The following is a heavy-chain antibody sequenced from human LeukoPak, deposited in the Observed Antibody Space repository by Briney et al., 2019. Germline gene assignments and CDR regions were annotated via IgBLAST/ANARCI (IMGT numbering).Heavy chain of an antibody. CDR1: GGSMNDFY. CDR3: ARSKTTIDDRLFDP. Sequence: SETLSLTCIVSGGSMNDFYRAWIRQPPGKGLEWIGSVYSRGSTYYNPSLQSRIIISVDTSKNQFSLILRSVTAADTSVYYCARSKTTIDDRLFDPWGQGTLVTVSS. D-gene: IGHD1-1*01. V-gene: IGHV4-39*01. CDR2: VYSRGST. J-gene: IGHJ5*02.